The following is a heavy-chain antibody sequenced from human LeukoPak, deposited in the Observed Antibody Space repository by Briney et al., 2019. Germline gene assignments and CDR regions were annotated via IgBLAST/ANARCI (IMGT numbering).Heavy chain of an antibody. Sequence: SETLSLTCTVSGGSISSGGYYWSWIRQHPGKGLEWIGYIYYSGSTYYNPSLKSRVTISVDTSKNQFSLKLSSVTAADTAVYYCARDPTMAHTYWFDPWGQGTLVTVSS. CDR1: GGSISSGGYY. CDR2: IYYSGST. J-gene: IGHJ5*02. D-gene: IGHD5-24*01. CDR3: ARDPTMAHTYWFDP. V-gene: IGHV4-31*03.